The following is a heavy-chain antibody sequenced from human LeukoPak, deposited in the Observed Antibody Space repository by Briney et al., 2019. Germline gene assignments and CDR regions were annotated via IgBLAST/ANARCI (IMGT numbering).Heavy chain of an antibody. Sequence: SETLSLTCAVYGGSFSGYYWNWIRQPPGKGLEWIGEIIHGGSTNYNPSLKSRVTISLDTSKNQFSLKLSSVTAADTAVYYCARLTHYYGSGSYSGTIDYWGQGTLVTVSS. J-gene: IGHJ4*02. V-gene: IGHV4-34*12. CDR1: GGSFSGYY. CDR2: IIHGGST. D-gene: IGHD3-10*01. CDR3: ARLTHYYGSGSYSGTIDY.